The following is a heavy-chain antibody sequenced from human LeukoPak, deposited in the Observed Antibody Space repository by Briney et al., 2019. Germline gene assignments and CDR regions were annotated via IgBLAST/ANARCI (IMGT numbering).Heavy chain of an antibody. D-gene: IGHD1-1*01. CDR1: GGSISSYY. CDR3: ARDEGTHYGMDV. V-gene: IGHV4-59*12. J-gene: IGHJ6*02. CDR2: IYYSGST. Sequence: SETLSLTCTVSGGSISSYYWSWIRQPPGKGLEWIGYIYYSGSTNYNPSLKSRVTISVDTSKNQFSLKLSSVTAADTAVYYCARDEGTHYGMDVWGQGTTVTVSS.